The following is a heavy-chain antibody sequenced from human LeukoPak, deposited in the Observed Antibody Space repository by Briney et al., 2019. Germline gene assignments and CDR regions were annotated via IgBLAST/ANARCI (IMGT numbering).Heavy chain of an antibody. D-gene: IGHD3-22*01. V-gene: IGHV4-34*01. J-gene: IGHJ4*02. CDR2: INHSGST. CDR3: ARHQGYYYDSSGFPDY. Sequence: PSETLSLTCAVHGGSFSGYYWSWIRQPPGEGLEWIGEINHSGSTNYNPSLKSRVTISVDTSKNQFSLKLSSVTAADTAVYYCARHQGYYYDSSGFPDYWGQGTLVTVSS. CDR1: GGSFSGYY.